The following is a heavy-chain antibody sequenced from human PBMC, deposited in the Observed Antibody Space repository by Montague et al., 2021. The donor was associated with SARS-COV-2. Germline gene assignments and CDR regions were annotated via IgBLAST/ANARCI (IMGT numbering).Heavy chain of an antibody. CDR1: GFTFRNYD. CDR2: ISTSAYTT. CDR3: TRDYRSIVGDGLDI. J-gene: IGHJ3*02. D-gene: IGHD3-16*02. Sequence: SLRLSCAASGFTFRNYDMNWVRQAPGKGPEWISYISTSAYTTSYAGSVKGRFTISRDNGKNSLYLQMNSLRAEDTAVYYCTRDYRSIVGDGLDIWGQGTKVTVSS. V-gene: IGHV3-48*03.